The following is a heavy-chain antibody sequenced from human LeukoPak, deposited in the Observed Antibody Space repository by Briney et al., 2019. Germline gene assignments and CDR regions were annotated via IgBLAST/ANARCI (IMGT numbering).Heavy chain of an antibody. V-gene: IGHV4-59*12. J-gene: IGHJ3*02. CDR2: IYYSGST. D-gene: IGHD6-13*01. Sequence: SETLSLTCTVSGGSISSYYWSWIRQPPGKGLEWIGYIYYSGSTYYNPSLKSRVTISVDTSKNQFSLKLSSVTAADTAVYYCAREAAAGTPGAFDIWGQGTMVTVSS. CDR1: GGSISSYY. CDR3: AREAAAGTPGAFDI.